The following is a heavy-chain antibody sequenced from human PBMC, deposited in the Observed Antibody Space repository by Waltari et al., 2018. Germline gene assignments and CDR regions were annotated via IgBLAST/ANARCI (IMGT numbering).Heavy chain of an antibody. Sequence: QVQLQESGPGLVKPSETLSLTCTVSGGSISSYYWSWIRQPAGKGLEWIGRIYTSGSTNYNPSLKSRVTMSVDTSKNQFSLKLSSVTAADTAVYYCARASPVPAAIPFYYYYMDVWGKGTTVTVSS. CDR3: ARASPVPAAIPFYYYYMDV. D-gene: IGHD2-2*01. J-gene: IGHJ6*03. CDR2: IYTSGST. V-gene: IGHV4-4*07. CDR1: GGSISSYY.